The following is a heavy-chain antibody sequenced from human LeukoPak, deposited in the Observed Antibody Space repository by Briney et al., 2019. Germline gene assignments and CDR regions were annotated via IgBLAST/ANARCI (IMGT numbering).Heavy chain of an antibody. D-gene: IGHD3-22*01. CDR3: ARPPPYYYDSSGSETIDY. J-gene: IGHJ4*02. V-gene: IGHV3-21*01. CDR1: GFTSSSYS. CDR2: ISSSSSYI. Sequence: GGSLRLSCAASGFTSSSYSMNWVRQAPGKGLEWVSSISSSSSYIYYADSVKGRFTISRDNAKNSLYLQMNSLRAEDTAVYYCARPPPYYYDSSGSETIDYWGQGTLVTVSS.